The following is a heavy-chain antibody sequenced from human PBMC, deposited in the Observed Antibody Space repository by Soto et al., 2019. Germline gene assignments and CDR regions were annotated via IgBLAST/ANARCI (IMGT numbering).Heavy chain of an antibody. Sequence: QVQLVQSGAEVKKPGSSVKVSCKASGGTFSSYAISWVQQAPGQGLEWMGGIIPIFGTANYAQKFQGRVTITADESTSTAYMELSSLRSEDTAVYYCVSLRDGYNFVLGPWGQGTLVTVSS. CDR1: GGTFSSYA. J-gene: IGHJ5*02. CDR2: IIPIFGTA. D-gene: IGHD5-12*01. V-gene: IGHV1-69*01. CDR3: VSLRDGYNFVLGP.